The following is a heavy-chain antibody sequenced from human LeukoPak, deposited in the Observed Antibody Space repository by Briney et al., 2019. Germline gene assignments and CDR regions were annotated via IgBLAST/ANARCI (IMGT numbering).Heavy chain of an antibody. CDR3: ASGPHVGVVVAGLRDI. CDR2: INHSGST. D-gene: IGHD2-15*01. J-gene: IGHJ3*02. CDR1: GGSLGGYY. Sequence: SETLSLTCAVYGGSLGGYYWSWIRQPPGKGLEWIGEINHSGSTNYNPSLKSRVTISVDTSKNQFSLKLSSVTAAGTAVYYCASGPHVGVVVAGLRDIWGQGTMVTVSS. V-gene: IGHV4-34*01.